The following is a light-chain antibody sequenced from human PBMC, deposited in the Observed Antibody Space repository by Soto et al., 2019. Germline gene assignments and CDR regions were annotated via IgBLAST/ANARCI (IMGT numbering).Light chain of an antibody. CDR1: QSVSSSY. CDR3: QQYGSSPT. CDR2: GAS. V-gene: IGKV3-20*01. J-gene: IGKJ4*01. Sequence: EIVLTQSPGTLSLSPGERATLSCRASQSVSSSYLDWYQQKPGQAPRLLIYGASSRATGIPDRFSGSGSGTDFTLTISSLEPEDFAVYYCQQYGSSPTFGGGTKVEIK.